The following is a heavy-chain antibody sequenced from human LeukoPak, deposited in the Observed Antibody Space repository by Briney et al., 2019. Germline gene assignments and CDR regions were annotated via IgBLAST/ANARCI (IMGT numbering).Heavy chain of an antibody. V-gene: IGHV4-59*08. Sequence: SETLSLTCTVSGGSISSYYWSWIRQPPGKGLEWIGYIYYSGSTSYNPSLKSRVTISVDTSKNQFSLKLSSVTAADTAVYYCASLRYGSGSYYFDYWGQGTLVTVSS. CDR3: ASLRYGSGSYYFDY. J-gene: IGHJ4*02. CDR2: IYYSGST. D-gene: IGHD3-10*01. CDR1: GGSISSYY.